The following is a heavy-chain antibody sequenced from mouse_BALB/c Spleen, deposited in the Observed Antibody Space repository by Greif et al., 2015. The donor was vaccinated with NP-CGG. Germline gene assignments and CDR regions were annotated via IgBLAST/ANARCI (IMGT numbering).Heavy chain of an antibody. CDR2: ISSGGSYT. J-gene: IGHJ2*01. D-gene: IGHD1-2*01. Sequence: EVKLVESGGGLVKPGGSLKLSCAASGFTFSSYAMSWVRQTPEKRLEWVATISSGGSYTYYPDSVKGRFTISRDNAKNTLYLQMSSLRSEDTAMYYCARQRNWELLRLRGQGTTLTVSS. V-gene: IGHV5-9-3*01. CDR3: ARQRNWELLRL. CDR1: GFTFSSYA.